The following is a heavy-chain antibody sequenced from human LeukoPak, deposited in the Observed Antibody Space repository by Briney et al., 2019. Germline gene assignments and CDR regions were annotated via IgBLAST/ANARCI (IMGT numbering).Heavy chain of an antibody. CDR3: APQGYCTSTSCVMAY. CDR2: ISDDPGST. V-gene: IGHV3-23*01. Sequence: GGSLRLSCAASGFTFSSYVMSWVRQAPGKGLEWVSTISDDPGSTFYADSVKGRFTISRDNSKNTLYLQMNSLRAKDTAVYYCAPQGYCTSTSCVMAYWGQGTLVTVSS. CDR1: GFTFSSYV. D-gene: IGHD2-2*01. J-gene: IGHJ4*02.